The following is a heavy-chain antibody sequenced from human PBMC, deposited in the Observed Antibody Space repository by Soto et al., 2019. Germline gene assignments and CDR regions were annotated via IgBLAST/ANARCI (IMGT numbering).Heavy chain of an antibody. CDR3: YTDTYYYGSSGCCPPGY. D-gene: IGHD3-22*01. V-gene: IGHV3-15*01. J-gene: IGHJ4*02. CDR1: GFTFSNAW. Sequence: EVQLVESGGGLVKPGGSLRLSCAASGFTFSNAWMSWVRQAPGKGLEWVGRIKSKTDGGTTEYAAPVKGRFTISRDDSKNTLYLQMNSLNTEDKAVYYCYTDTYYYGSSGCCPPGYWGQGTLVTVSS. CDR2: IKSKTDGGTT.